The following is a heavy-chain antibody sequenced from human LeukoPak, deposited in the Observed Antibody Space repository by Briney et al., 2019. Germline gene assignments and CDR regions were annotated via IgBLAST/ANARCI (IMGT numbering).Heavy chain of an antibody. V-gene: IGHV4-59*01. D-gene: IGHD2-2*01. CDR2: IYYSGST. CDR3: AGKYPDYYYGMDV. CDR1: GGSISSYY. Sequence: SETLSLTCTVSGGSISSYYWSWIRQHPGKGLEWIGYIYYSGSTNYNPSLKSRVTISVDTSKNQFSLKLSSVTAADTAVYYCAGKYPDYYYGMDVWGQGTTVTVSS. J-gene: IGHJ6*02.